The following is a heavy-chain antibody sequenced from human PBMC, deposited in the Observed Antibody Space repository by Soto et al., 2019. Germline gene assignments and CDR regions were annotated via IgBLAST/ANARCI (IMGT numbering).Heavy chain of an antibody. CDR3: AKGPDSGSSSYNWFDP. Sequence: GGSLRLSCAASGFTFSSYAMSWVRQAPGKGLEWVSAISGSGGSTYYADSVKGRFTISRDNSKNTLYLQMNSLRAEDTAVYYCAKGPDSGSSSYNWFDPWGQGTLVTVSS. D-gene: IGHD3-10*01. CDR2: ISGSGGST. CDR1: GFTFSSYA. J-gene: IGHJ5*02. V-gene: IGHV3-23*01.